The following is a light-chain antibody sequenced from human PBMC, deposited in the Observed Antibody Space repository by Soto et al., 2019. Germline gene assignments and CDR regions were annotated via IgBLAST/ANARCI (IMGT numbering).Light chain of an antibody. V-gene: IGLV1-40*01. CDR1: SSNIGAGYD. J-gene: IGLJ2*01. CDR2: GNS. CDR3: QPYDSSLSGVV. Sequence: QSVLTQPPSVSGAPGLRDTISCTGSSSNIGAGYDVHWYQQLPGTAPKLLIYGNSNRPSGVPDRFSGSKSGTSASLAITGLQAEDEADYYCQPYDSSLSGVVFGGGTKLTVL.